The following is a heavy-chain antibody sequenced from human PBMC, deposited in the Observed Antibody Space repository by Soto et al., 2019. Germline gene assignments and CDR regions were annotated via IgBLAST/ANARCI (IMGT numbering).Heavy chain of an antibody. J-gene: IGHJ4*02. Sequence: VQLVESGGGLVQPGGSLRLSCAASGFIFSGHWMHWVRQAPGKGLVWVSCINGDGTTTTYADSVKGRFTIFRDNAKSMLYLQMNSLRDEDTAVYYCARGPGQAGLWGQGTLVTVSS. CDR2: INGDGTTT. D-gene: IGHD6-19*01. V-gene: IGHV3-74*01. CDR1: GFIFSGHW. CDR3: ARGPGQAGL.